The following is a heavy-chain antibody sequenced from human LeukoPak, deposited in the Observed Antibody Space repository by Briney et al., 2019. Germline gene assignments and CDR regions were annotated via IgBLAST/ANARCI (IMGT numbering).Heavy chain of an antibody. CDR1: GFTFSSYS. Sequence: GGSLRLSCAASGFTFSSYSMSWVRQAPGKGLEWVSAITGGGTNTAYADSVKGRFTISRDNSKNTLYLQMNSLRADDTAMYYCAKRGSSFSFDYWGQGSLVTVSS. J-gene: IGHJ4*02. CDR3: AKRGSSFSFDY. V-gene: IGHV3-23*01. CDR2: ITGGGTNT. D-gene: IGHD6-19*01.